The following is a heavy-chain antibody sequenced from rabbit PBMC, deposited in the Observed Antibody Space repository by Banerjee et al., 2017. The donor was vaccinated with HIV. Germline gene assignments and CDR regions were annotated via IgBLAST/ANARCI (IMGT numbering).Heavy chain of an antibody. CDR3: ARAFTTGITGDAYGL. CDR1: GFSFSSGYW. J-gene: IGHJ4*01. D-gene: IGHD6-1*01. Sequence: QSLEESGGDLVKPGASLTLTCTASGFSFSSGYWICWVRQAPGKGLEWIACINIGSSGYTAYANWARGRFTISKTSSTTVTLQMTSLTAAGTATYFCARAFTTGITGDAYGLWGPGTLVTVS. CDR2: INIGSSGYT. V-gene: IGHV1S40*01.